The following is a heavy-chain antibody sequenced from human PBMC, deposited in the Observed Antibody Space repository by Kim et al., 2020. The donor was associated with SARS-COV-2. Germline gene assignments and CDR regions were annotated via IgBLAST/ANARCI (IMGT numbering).Heavy chain of an antibody. J-gene: IGHJ4*02. D-gene: IGHD2-15*01. CDR2: IYSGGSST. Sequence: GGSLRLSCAASGFTFSSYAMSWVRQAPGKGLEWVSVIYSGGSSTYYADSVKGRFTISIDNSKNTLYLQMNSLRAEDTAVYYCAKDGIYCSGGSCYSSNWGQGTLVTVSS. CDR1: GFTFSSYA. V-gene: IGHV3-23*03. CDR3: AKDGIYCSGGSCYSSN.